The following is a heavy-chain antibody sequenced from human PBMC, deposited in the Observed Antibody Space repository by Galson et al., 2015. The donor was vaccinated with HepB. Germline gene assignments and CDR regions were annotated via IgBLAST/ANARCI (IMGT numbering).Heavy chain of an antibody. V-gene: IGHV3-23*01. CDR2: ISGSGGST. CDR3: AKDRPIYYDTSGISTIDC. CDR1: AFTFSSYA. J-gene: IGHJ4*02. D-gene: IGHD3-22*01. Sequence: SLRLSCAASAFTFSSYAVSWVRQAPGKGLEWVSTISGSGGSTYYADSVQGRFTISRDNSKNTLYLQMNSLRAEDTAAYYCAKDRPIYYDTSGISTIDCWGQGTLVTVSS.